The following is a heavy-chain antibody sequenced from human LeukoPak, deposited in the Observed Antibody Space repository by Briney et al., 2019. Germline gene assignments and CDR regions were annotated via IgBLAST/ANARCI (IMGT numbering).Heavy chain of an antibody. CDR3: ARGGYDFWSGYYTGMIDY. CDR1: GGSFSGYY. D-gene: IGHD3-3*01. Sequence: SETLSLTCAVYGGSFSGYYWSWIRQPPGKGLEWIGEINHSGSTNYNPSLKSRVTISVDTSKNQFSLKLSSVTAADTAVYYCARGGYDFWSGYYTGMIDYWGQGTLVTVSS. J-gene: IGHJ4*02. V-gene: IGHV4-34*01. CDR2: INHSGST.